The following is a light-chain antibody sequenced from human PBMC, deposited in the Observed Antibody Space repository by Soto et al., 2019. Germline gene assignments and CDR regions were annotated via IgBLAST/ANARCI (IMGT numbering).Light chain of an antibody. J-gene: IGLJ2*01. CDR3: CSYAGGSGFV. Sequence: SALTQPASVSGSPGQSITFSCTGTSNDVGSYNLVSWYQQYPGKTPKLIIYEGSKRPSGVSNRFSGSKSGNTASLTISGLQAEDEADYYCCSYAGGSGFVFGGGTKLTVL. V-gene: IGLV2-23*03. CDR2: EGS. CDR1: SNDVGSYNL.